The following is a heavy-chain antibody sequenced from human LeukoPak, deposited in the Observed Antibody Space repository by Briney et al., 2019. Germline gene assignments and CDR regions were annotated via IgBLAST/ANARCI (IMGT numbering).Heavy chain of an antibody. CDR2: IYYSGST. J-gene: IGHJ5*02. Sequence: KPSEILSLTCTVSGGSISSYYWSWIRQPPGKGLEWIGYIYYSGSTNYNPSLKSRVTISVDTSKNQFSLKLSSVTAADTAVYYCARLTDWFDPWGQGTLVTVSS. V-gene: IGHV4-59*08. D-gene: IGHD3-16*01. CDR3: ARLTDWFDP. CDR1: GGSISSYY.